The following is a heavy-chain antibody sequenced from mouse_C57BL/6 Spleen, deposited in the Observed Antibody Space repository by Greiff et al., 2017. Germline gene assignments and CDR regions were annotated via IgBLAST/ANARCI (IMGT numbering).Heavy chain of an antibody. V-gene: IGHV6-3*01. CDR3: TGREAWFAY. Sequence: EVKLMESGGGLVQPGGSMKLSCVASGFTFSNYWMNWVRQSPEKGLEWVAQIRLKSDNYATHYAESVKGRFTISRDDSKSSVYLQMNNLRAEDTVIYYCTGREAWFAYWGQGTLVTVSA. CDR2: IRLKSDNYAT. CDR1: GFTFSNYW. J-gene: IGHJ3*01.